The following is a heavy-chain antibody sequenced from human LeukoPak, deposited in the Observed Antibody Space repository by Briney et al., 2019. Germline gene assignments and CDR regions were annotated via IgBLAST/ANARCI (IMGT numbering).Heavy chain of an antibody. J-gene: IGHJ5*02. CDR3: TRPYGDYVDGNWFDP. V-gene: IGHV3-73*01. CDR1: GFTFSGSA. Sequence: GGSLRLSCAASGFTFSGSALHWVRQASGKGLEWIGRIRSKTNNYATTYAASVKGRFTISRDDSKNTAYLQMNSLKTEDTAVYYCTRPYGDYVDGNWFDPWGQGTLVTVSS. D-gene: IGHD4-17*01. CDR2: IRSKTNNYAT.